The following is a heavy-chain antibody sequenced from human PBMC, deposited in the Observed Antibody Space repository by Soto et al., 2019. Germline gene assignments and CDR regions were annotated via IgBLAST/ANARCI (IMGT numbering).Heavy chain of an antibody. CDR2: ISLRHETT. CDR3: ARETYSGHPLGP. D-gene: IGHD4-4*01. V-gene: IGHV3-48*03. J-gene: IGHJ5*02. CDR1: GFTFTPYD. Sequence: GSLILSCAPSGFTFTPYDINRVRQAPWKGPVWVSYISLRHETTYCPDSVKGRFTISRDDAKSSLYLQVNSRRVDYTAFYYGARETYSGHPLGPWAQAILLTAPS.